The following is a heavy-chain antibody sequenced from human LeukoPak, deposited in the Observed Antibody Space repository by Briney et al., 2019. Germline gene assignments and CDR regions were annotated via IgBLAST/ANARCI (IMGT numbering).Heavy chain of an antibody. D-gene: IGHD2-2*01. V-gene: IGHV1-69*04. CDR3: ARVWGEGVPAASSRELDY. J-gene: IGHJ4*02. CDR1: GGTFSSYA. Sequence: ASVKVSCKASGGTFSSYAISWVRQAPGQGLEWMGRIIPILGIANYAQKFQGRVTITADKSTSTAYMELSSLRSDDTAVYYCARVWGEGVPAASSRELDYWGQGTLVTVSS. CDR2: IIPILGIA.